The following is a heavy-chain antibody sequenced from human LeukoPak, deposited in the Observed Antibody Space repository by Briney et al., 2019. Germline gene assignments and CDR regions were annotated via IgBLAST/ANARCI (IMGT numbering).Heavy chain of an antibody. Sequence: GGSLRLSCAASGFTFSSYAMSWVRQAPGKGLEWVSAISGSGGSTYYADSVKSRFTISRDNSKNTPYLQMNSLRAEDTAVYYCAKDQTYYYGSGSYYFESSPDNWFDPWGQGTLVTVSS. D-gene: IGHD3-10*01. V-gene: IGHV3-23*01. CDR3: AKDQTYYYGSGSYYFESSPDNWFDP. CDR2: ISGSGGST. CDR1: GFTFSSYA. J-gene: IGHJ5*02.